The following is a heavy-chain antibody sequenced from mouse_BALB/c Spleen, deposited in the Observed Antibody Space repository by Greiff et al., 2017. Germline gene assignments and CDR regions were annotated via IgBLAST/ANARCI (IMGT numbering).Heavy chain of an antibody. CDR2: IDPANGNT. D-gene: IGHD1-1*01. CDR3: VPYYYGSSYVDY. CDR1: GFNIKDTY. J-gene: IGHJ2*01. Sequence: DVKLVESGAELVKPGASVKLSCTASGFNIKDTYMHWVKQRPEQGLEWIGRIDPANGNTKYDPKFQGKATITADTSSNTAYLQLSSLTSEDTAVYYCVPYYYGSSYVDYWGQGTTLTVSS. V-gene: IGHV14-3*02.